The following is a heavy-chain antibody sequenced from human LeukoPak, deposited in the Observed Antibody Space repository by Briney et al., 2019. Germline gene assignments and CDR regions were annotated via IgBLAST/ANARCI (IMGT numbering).Heavy chain of an antibody. CDR2: IGISSNKI. J-gene: IGHJ4*02. Sequence: PGGSLRLSCAASGYTLRSYTMNWVRQAPGKGLKWVSSIGISSNKIYYADSVKGRFIISRDNAKNSVYLQMNSLRAEDTAVYYCARASSLYYDSSGYYYWGQGTLVTVSS. CDR3: ARASSLYYDSSGYYY. CDR1: GYTLRSYT. V-gene: IGHV3-21*01. D-gene: IGHD3-22*01.